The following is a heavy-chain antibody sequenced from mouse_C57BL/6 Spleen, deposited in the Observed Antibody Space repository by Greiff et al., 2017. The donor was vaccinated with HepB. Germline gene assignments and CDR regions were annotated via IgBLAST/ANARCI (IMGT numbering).Heavy chain of an antibody. CDR1: GYTFTSYW. CDR3: AREVYYGSSLHFDY. V-gene: IGHV1-61*01. D-gene: IGHD1-1*01. J-gene: IGHJ2*01. Sequence: QVQLQQPGAELVRPGSSVKLSCKASGYTFTSYWMDWVKQRPGQGLEWIGNIYPSDSETHYNQKFKDKATLTVDKSSSTAYMQLSSLTSEDSAVYYCAREVYYGSSLHFDYWGQGTTLTVSS. CDR2: IYPSDSET.